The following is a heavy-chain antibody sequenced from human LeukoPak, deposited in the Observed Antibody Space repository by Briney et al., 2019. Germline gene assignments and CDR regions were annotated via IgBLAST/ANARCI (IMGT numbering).Heavy chain of an antibody. D-gene: IGHD5-12*01. CDR2: INAGNGNT. V-gene: IGHV1-3*01. J-gene: IGHJ3*02. CDR3: ARAQGGYDFAAFDI. Sequence: ASVKVSCKASGYTFNTYAIHWERQAPGQRPEWMGWINAGNGNTKSSQKFQGRVTLTRDKSASTAYMELSSLTSEDTAVYYCARAQGGYDFAAFDIWGQGTVVIVSS. CDR1: GYTFNTYA.